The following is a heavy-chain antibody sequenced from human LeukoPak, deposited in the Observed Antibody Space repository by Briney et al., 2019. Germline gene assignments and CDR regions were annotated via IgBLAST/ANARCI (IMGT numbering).Heavy chain of an antibody. J-gene: IGHJ4*02. CDR1: GYTFTNFY. CDR3: ARARSLFVGAVTARGELGY. V-gene: IGHV1-2*02. CDR2: TNPNRGAT. Sequence: DSVTVSCKVSGYTFTNFYMQWVRQPPGQGLEWMGWTNPNRGATIYEQSFQGRVSLTRDTSIRTVYMELTRLRSDDAAVYYCARARSLFVGAVTARGELGYWGQGTMVTVSS. D-gene: IGHD2-21*02.